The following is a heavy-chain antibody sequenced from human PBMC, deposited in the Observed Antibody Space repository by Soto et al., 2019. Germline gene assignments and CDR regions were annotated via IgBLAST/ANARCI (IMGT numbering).Heavy chain of an antibody. CDR2: ISWNSGSI. D-gene: IGHD3-10*01. V-gene: IGHV3-9*01. J-gene: IGHJ5*02. Sequence: EVQLVESGGGLVQPGRSLRLSCAASGFTFDDYAMHWVRQAPGKGLEWVSGISWNSGSIGYADSVKGRFTISRDNAKNSLYLQMNSLRAEDTAVYYCANTGAVRGVIISGWFDPWGQGTLVTVSS. CDR3: ANTGAVRGVIISGWFDP. CDR1: GFTFDDYA.